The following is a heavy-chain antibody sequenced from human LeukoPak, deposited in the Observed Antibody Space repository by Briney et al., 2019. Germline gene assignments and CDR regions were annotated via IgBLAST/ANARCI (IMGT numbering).Heavy chain of an antibody. J-gene: IGHJ4*02. D-gene: IGHD1-26*01. V-gene: IGHV4-61*02. CDR3: ARELVGTAWNDY. CDR2: IHVSGSP. CDR1: GDSISSGTFY. Sequence: SETLSLTCTVSGDSISSGTFYWSWIRQPAGKEPEWIGRIHVSGSPNYNPSLKSRVTISVDTSKNQFSLKLYSVTAADTAVYYCARELVGTAWNDYWGQGTLVTVSS.